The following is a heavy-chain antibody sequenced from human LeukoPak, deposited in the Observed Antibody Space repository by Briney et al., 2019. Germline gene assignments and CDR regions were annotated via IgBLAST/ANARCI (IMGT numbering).Heavy chain of an antibody. CDR1: GGTFSSYA. D-gene: IGHD2-21*02. J-gene: IGHJ5*02. CDR2: IIPILGIA. Sequence: GSSVKVSCKASGGTFSSYAISWARQAPGQGLEWMGRIIPILGIANYAQKFQGRVTITADKSTSTAYMELSSLRSEDTAVYYCARDWTVVVTAILGYWFDPWGQGTLVTVSS. CDR3: ARDWTVVVTAILGYWFDP. V-gene: IGHV1-69*04.